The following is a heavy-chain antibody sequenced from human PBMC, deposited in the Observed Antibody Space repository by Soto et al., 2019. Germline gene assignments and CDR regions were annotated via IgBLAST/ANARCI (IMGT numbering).Heavy chain of an antibody. CDR2: IWYDGSNK. CDR1: GFIFSNYG. D-gene: IGHD6-25*01. J-gene: IGHJ4*02. CDR3: AREGLAAGSQDF. V-gene: IGHV3-33*01. Sequence: PGGSLRLSCAASGFIFSNYGIHWVRQAPGKGLEWVALIWYDGSNKYYADSVKGRFIVSRDNTNNTVYLQLNSLTADDTAVYYCAREGLAAGSQDFWGPGTLVTVSS.